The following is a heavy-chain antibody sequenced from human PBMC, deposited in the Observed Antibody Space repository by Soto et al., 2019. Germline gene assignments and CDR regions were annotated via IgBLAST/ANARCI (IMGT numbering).Heavy chain of an antibody. V-gene: IGHV3-48*02. CDR3: ARGGTVISPLNWFDP. CDR1: GFTFSSYS. Sequence: EVQLVESGGGLVQPGGSLRLSCAASGFTFSSYSMNWVRQAPGKGLEWVSYISSSSSTIYYADSVKGRFTISRDNAKNSLYLQMNSLRDEDTAVYYCARGGTVISPLNWFDPWGQGTLVTVSS. J-gene: IGHJ5*02. CDR2: ISSSSSTI. D-gene: IGHD4-17*01.